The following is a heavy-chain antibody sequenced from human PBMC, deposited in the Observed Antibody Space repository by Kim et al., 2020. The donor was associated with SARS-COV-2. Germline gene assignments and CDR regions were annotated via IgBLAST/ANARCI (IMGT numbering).Heavy chain of an antibody. CDR3: ARRRRSDPTITPENFFDL. D-gene: IGHD1-20*01. J-gene: IGHJ4*02. CDR1: GTSVRSYL. V-gene: IGHV4-59*08. CDR2: TSYFENT. Sequence: SETLSLTCAVSGTSVRSYLWYWHRLLPGKGLEWIAYTSYFENTIYNPSVESRATISLDTSKNQFSLNLNSVTAADTAVYYCARRRRSDPTITPENFFDLWGQGILVTVSS.